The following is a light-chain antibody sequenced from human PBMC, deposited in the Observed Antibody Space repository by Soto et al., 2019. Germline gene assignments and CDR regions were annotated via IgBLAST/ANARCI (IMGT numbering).Light chain of an antibody. CDR3: IQALQSPVT. Sequence: DFVMTQSPLSLTVTPGEPASISCRSSQSLLHSSGYNYVDWYLQKLGQSPQLLIYLGSSRASGVPDRVSGSGSGTDFTLKISRVEAEDVGVYYCIQALQSPVTFGPGTKVDI. J-gene: IGKJ3*01. CDR2: LGS. CDR1: QSLLHSSGYNY. V-gene: IGKV2-28*01.